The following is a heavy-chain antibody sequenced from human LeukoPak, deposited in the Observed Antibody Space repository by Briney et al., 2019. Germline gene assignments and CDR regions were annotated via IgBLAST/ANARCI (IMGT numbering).Heavy chain of an antibody. CDR3: ARGGGVLTGYLDH. CDR2: INHSGST. CDR1: GGSFSGYY. D-gene: IGHD3-9*01. J-gene: IGHJ4*02. Sequence: SETLSLTCAVYGGSFSGYYWSWIRQPPGKGLEWIGEINHSGSTNYNPSLKSRVTISVDTSKNQFSLKLSSVTAADTAVYYCARGGGVLTGYLDHWGQGTLVTVSS. V-gene: IGHV4-34*01.